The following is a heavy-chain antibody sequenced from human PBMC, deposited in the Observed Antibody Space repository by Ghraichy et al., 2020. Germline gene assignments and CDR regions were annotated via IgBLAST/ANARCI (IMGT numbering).Heavy chain of an antibody. CDR3: AREVGHDEAFDI. V-gene: IGHV3-21*01. CDR2: ISSSSSYI. J-gene: IGHJ3*02. Sequence: GGSLRLSCAASGFTFSSYSMNWVRQAPGKGLEWVSSISSSSSYIYYADSVKGRFTISRDNAKNSLYLQMNSLRAEDTAVYYCAREVGHDEAFDIWGQGTMVTVSS. D-gene: IGHD1-26*01. CDR1: GFTFSSYS.